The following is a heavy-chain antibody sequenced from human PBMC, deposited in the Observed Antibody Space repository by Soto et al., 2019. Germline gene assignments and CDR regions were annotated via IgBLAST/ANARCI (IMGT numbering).Heavy chain of an antibody. J-gene: IGHJ4*02. Sequence: GGSLRLSCAASGFTFSSYEMNWVRQAPGKGLEWVSYISSSGSTIYYADSVKGRFTISRDNAKNSLYLQMNSLRAEDTAVYYCARAFGGSKMDYWGQGTLVTVS. D-gene: IGHD3-10*01. CDR3: ARAFGGSKMDY. V-gene: IGHV3-48*03. CDR2: ISSSGSTI. CDR1: GFTFSSYE.